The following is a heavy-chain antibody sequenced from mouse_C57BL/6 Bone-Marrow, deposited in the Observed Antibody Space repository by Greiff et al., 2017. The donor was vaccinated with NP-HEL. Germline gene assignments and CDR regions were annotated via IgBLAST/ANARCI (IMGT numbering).Heavy chain of an antibody. CDR1: GYTFTDYN. V-gene: IGHV1-18*01. J-gene: IGHJ3*01. CDR3: ARRGIGYGFAY. Sequence: EVQLQQSGPELVKPGASVKIPCKASGYTFTDYNMDWVKQSHGKSLEWIGDINPNNGGTIYNQKFKGKATLTVDKSSSTAYMELRSLTSEDTAVYYCARRGIGYGFAYWGQGTLVTVSA. D-gene: IGHD1-2*01. CDR2: INPNNGGT.